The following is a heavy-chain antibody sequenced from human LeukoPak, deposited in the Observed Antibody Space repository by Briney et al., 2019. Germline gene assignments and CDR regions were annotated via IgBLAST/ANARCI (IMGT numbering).Heavy chain of an antibody. J-gene: IGHJ5*02. CDR1: GGSFSGYY. Sequence: PSGTLSLTCAVYGGSFSGYYWSWIRQPPGKGLEWIGEVNHSGSTNYNPSLKSRVTISVDTSKNQFSLKLSSVTAADTAVYYCARGIVGATAWGQGTLVTVSS. CDR3: ARGIVGATA. CDR2: VNHSGST. D-gene: IGHD1-26*01. V-gene: IGHV4-34*01.